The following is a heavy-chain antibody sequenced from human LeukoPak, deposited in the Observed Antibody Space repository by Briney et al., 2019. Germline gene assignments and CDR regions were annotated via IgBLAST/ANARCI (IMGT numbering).Heavy chain of an antibody. D-gene: IGHD1-26*01. CDR2: ISSSGTYI. CDR1: GFTFSAYS. V-gene: IGHV3-21*06. Sequence: PGGSLRLSCAASGFTFSAYSINWVRQAPGRGLEWVSSISSSGTYIYYADSVKGRFTISRDNAKNSPSLQMNSLRAEDTAVYYCARDFRYSGSYHHWFDPWGQGTLVTVSS. J-gene: IGHJ5*02. CDR3: ARDFRYSGSYHHWFDP.